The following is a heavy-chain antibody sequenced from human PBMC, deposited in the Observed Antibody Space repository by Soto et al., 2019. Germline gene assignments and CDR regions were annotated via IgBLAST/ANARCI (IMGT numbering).Heavy chain of an antibody. V-gene: IGHV4-59*01. CDR1: GGSISSYY. J-gene: IGHJ6*03. D-gene: IGHD6-6*01. CDR3: AMNLRTEFTRIAARPKDYYYYYMEG. Sequence: SETLSLTCTVSGGSISSYYWSWIRQPPGKGLEWIGYIYYSGSTNYNPSLKSRVTISVDTSKNQFSLKLSSVTAADTAVYHCAMNLRTEFTRIAARPKDYYYYYMEGWGKGTTVTVSS. CDR2: IYYSGST.